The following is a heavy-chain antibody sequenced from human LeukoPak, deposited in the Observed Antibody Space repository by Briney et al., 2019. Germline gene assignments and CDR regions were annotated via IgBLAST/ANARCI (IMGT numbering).Heavy chain of an antibody. CDR1: GFTFDDYA. D-gene: IGHD1-26*01. CDR2: ISWNSGSI. Sequence: GGSLRLSCAASGFTFDDYAMHWVRQAPGKGLEWVSGISWNSGSIGYEDSVKGRFTISRDNAKNSLYLQMNSLRAEDTALYYCAKSQWELLGGVDYWGQGTLVTVSS. CDR3: AKSQWELLGGVDY. J-gene: IGHJ4*02. V-gene: IGHV3-9*01.